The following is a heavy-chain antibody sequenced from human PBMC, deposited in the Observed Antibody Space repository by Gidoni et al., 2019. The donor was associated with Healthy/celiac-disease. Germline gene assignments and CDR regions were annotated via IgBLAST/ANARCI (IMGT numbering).Heavy chain of an antibody. CDR3: ARRIGWFDP. D-gene: IGHD2-15*01. CDR1: GGSISSSSYY. J-gene: IGHJ5*02. V-gene: IGHV4-39*01. Sequence: QLQLQESGPGLVKHSETLSLTCTVHGGSISSSSYYWGWICHPPGKGLEWIGSIYYSVSTYYTPSLKSRVTISVDTSKTQFSLKLSSVTAADTAVYYCARRIGWFDPWGQGTLVTVSS. CDR2: IYYSVST.